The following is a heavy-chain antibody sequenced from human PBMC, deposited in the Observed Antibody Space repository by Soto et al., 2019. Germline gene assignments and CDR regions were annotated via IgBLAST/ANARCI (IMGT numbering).Heavy chain of an antibody. CDR1: GFTFSSYA. CDR3: AKDRSYYDYIWGSYRDAFDI. Sequence: PGGSLRLSCAASGFTFSSYAMHWVRQAPGKGLEWVAVISYDGSNKYYADSVKGRFTISRDNSKNTLYLQMNSLRAEDTAVYYCAKDRSYYDYIWGSYRDAFDIWGQGTMVTVSS. CDR2: ISYDGSNK. V-gene: IGHV3-30-3*01. D-gene: IGHD3-16*02. J-gene: IGHJ3*02.